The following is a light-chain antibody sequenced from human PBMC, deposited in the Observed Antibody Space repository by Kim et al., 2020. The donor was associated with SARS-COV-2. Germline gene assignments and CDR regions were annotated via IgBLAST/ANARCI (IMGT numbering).Light chain of an antibody. CDR2: AKN. V-gene: IGLV3-19*01. CDR1: SLRRYY. CDR3: NSRDRSGASYV. J-gene: IGLJ1*01. Sequence: SSELTQDPAVSVALGQTVRITCQGDSLRRYYASWYQQRPGQGPVLVIYAKNNRPSGIPDRFSGSSAGNIASLIITGAQAEDEADYYCNSRDRSGASYVFG.